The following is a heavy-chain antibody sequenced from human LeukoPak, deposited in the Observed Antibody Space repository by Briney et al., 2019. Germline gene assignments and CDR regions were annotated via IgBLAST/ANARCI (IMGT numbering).Heavy chain of an antibody. Sequence: GGSLRLSCAASGFTLSRYSMNWVRQAPGKGLEWVSAISGSGGSTYYADSVKGRFTISRDNSKNTLYLQMNSLRAEDTAVYYCAKGFNEPDIVVVPAAVLPFDYWGQGTLVTVSS. CDR3: AKGFNEPDIVVVPAAVLPFDY. CDR1: GFTLSRYS. D-gene: IGHD2-2*01. CDR2: ISGSGGST. J-gene: IGHJ4*02. V-gene: IGHV3-23*01.